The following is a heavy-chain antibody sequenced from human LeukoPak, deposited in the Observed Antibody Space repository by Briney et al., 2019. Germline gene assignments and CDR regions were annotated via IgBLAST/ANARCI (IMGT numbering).Heavy chain of an antibody. Sequence: GESLKISCKGSGCSFTSYWIGWVRQMPGKGLEWMGIIYPGDSDTRYSPSFQGQVTISADKSISTAYLQWSSLKASDTAMYYCARHGGYCSSTSCYGEDLDYWGQGTLVTVSS. CDR1: GCSFTSYW. CDR2: IYPGDSDT. D-gene: IGHD2-2*01. J-gene: IGHJ4*02. V-gene: IGHV5-51*01. CDR3: ARHGGYCSSTSCYGEDLDY.